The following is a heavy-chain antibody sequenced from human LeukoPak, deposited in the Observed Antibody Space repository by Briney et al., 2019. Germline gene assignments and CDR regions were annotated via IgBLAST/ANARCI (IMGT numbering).Heavy chain of an antibody. CDR1: GFTFSSYA. J-gene: IGHJ3*02. V-gene: IGHV3-23*01. CDR3: ARDQFVGSLLEWELPGIDAFDI. CDR2: ISGSGGST. D-gene: IGHD1-26*01. Sequence: GGSLRLSCAASGFTFSSYAMSWVRQAPGKGLEWVSAISGSGGSTYYADSVKGRFTISRDNSKNTLYLQMNSLRAEDTAVYYCARDQFVGSLLEWELPGIDAFDIWGQGTMVTVSS.